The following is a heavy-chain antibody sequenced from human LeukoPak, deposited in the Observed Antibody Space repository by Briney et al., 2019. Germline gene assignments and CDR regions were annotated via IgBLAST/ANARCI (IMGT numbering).Heavy chain of an antibody. CDR1: GGSISSYY. Sequence: SETLSLTCTVSGGSISSYYWSWIRQPPGKGLEWVGYIYYSGSTNYNPSLKSRVTISVDTSKNQFSLKLSSVTAADTAVYYCARRAPYSYEWSTLDYWGQGTLVTVSS. D-gene: IGHD5-18*01. CDR2: IYYSGST. V-gene: IGHV4-59*08. J-gene: IGHJ4*02. CDR3: ARRAPYSYEWSTLDY.